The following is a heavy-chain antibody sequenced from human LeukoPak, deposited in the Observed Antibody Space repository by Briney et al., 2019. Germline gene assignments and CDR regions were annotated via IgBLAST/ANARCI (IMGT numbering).Heavy chain of an antibody. D-gene: IGHD1-26*01. CDR2: ISAYTGST. CDR1: GYTFINYG. CDR3: ARTVGATGSFDI. J-gene: IGHJ3*02. Sequence: ASVKLSCKASGYTFINYGLTWVRQAPGQGFEWMGWISAYTGSTNYAQKLQGRVTMTTAPSTSTAYMDLSSLRSDDTAVYYCARTVGATGSFDIWGQGTMVIVSS. V-gene: IGHV1-18*01.